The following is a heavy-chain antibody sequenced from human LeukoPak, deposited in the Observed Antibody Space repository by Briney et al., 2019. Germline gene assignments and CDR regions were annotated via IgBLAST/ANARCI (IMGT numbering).Heavy chain of an antibody. J-gene: IGHJ4*02. CDR2: INPNTGVT. V-gene: IGHV1-2*06. D-gene: IGHD5-18*01. Sequence: ASVKVSCKASGYTFTGHYLHWVRQAPGQGHEWMGRINPNTGVTEYVQKFQGRVPMTRDTSISTAYVELTRLRSDDTAIYYCARDPGYSYAVDYWGQGTLVTVSS. CDR1: GYTFTGHY. CDR3: ARDPGYSYAVDY.